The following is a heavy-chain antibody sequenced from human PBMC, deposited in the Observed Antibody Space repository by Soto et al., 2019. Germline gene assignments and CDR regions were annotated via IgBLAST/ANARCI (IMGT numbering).Heavy chain of an antibody. CDR2: VNHSGTT. V-gene: IGHV4-34*01. CDR1: GGSFSGYY. D-gene: IGHD2-2*01. Sequence: SETLSLTCAVYGGSFSGYYWTRIRQSPEKGLEWIGEVNHSGTTYYNPSLKTRVTISVHTPKNQFSLKMSSVTAADTAVYYCARGIGYCSSINCYSSRRLRFDSWGQGTLVTVSS. J-gene: IGHJ4*02. CDR3: ARGIGYCSSINCYSSRRLRFDS.